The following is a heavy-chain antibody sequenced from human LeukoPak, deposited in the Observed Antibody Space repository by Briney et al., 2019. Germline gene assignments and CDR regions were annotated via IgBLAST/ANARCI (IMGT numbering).Heavy chain of an antibody. CDR1: GGSFNGYY. CDR3: AIHIVVVPAAKKKNWFDP. Sequence: ASETLSLTCAVYGGSFNGYYWSWIRQPPGEGLEWIGEINHSGSTNYNPSLKSRVTLSVDTSKNQFSLKLSSVTAADTAVYYCAIHIVVVPAAKKKNWFDPWGQGTLVTVSS. V-gene: IGHV4-34*01. CDR2: INHSGST. D-gene: IGHD2-2*01. J-gene: IGHJ5*02.